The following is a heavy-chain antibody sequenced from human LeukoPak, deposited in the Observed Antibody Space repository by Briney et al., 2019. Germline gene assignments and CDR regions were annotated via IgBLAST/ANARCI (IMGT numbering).Heavy chain of an antibody. CDR2: ISAYNGKI. J-gene: IGHJ4*02. CDR1: GYTFNSYA. D-gene: IGHD3-10*01. V-gene: IGHV1-18*01. CDR3: ARERGMVREVPSRPDY. Sequence: ASVKVSCKASGYTFNSYAIIWVRQAPRQGLEWMGGISAYNGKINYGRNFQGRVTMTTDTSTNTVYLEVRSLTSDDTAVYYCARERGMVREVPSRPDYWGQGTLVTISS.